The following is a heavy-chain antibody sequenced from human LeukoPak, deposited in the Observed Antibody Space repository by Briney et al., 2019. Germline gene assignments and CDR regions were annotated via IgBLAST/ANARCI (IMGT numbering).Heavy chain of an antibody. J-gene: IGHJ5*02. Sequence: TSETLSLTCTVSGYSISSGYYWGWIRPPPGKGLEWIGSIYHSGSTYYNPSLKSRVTISVDTSKNQFSLKLSSVTAADTAVYYCARGQARLAWFDPWGQGTLVTVSS. V-gene: IGHV4-38-2*02. CDR3: ARGQARLAWFDP. CDR1: GYSISSGYY. D-gene: IGHD6-19*01. CDR2: IYHSGST.